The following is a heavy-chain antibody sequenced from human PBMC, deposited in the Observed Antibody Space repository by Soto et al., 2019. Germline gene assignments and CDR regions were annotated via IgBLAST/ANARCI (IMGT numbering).Heavy chain of an antibody. V-gene: IGHV1-69*01. J-gene: IGHJ4*02. CDR3: ARGGSGYTWFNEF. Sequence: QEQLVQSGAEVKKPGSSVKVSCKASGGLFSSYPISWVRQVPGQGLEWMGGIITVFQTAYYTQRFQGRVTITADESTNTAYMERSSLRSEDTAIYYCARGGSGYTWFNEFWGQGTLVTVSS. CDR1: GGLFSSYP. D-gene: IGHD3-22*01. CDR2: IITVFQTA.